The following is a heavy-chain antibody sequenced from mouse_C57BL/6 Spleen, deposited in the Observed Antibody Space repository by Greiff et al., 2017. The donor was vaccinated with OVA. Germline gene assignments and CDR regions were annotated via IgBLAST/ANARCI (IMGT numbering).Heavy chain of an antibody. J-gene: IGHJ4*01. CDR1: GYTFTSYG. CDR2: IYPRSGNT. V-gene: IGHV1-81*01. D-gene: IGHD3-2*02. CDR3: ASPDSSGSYAMDY. Sequence: VQLVESGAELARPGASVKLSCKASGYTFTSYGISWVKQRTGQGLEWIGEIYPRSGNTYYNEKFKGKATLTADKSSSTAYMELRSLTSEDSAVYFCASPDSSGSYAMDYWGQGTSVTVSS.